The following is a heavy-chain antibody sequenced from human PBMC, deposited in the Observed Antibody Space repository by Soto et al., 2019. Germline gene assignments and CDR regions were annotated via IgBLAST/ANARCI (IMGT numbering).Heavy chain of an antibody. V-gene: IGHV3-74*01. Sequence: LRLSCAASGFTFSSYWMHWVRQAPGKGLVWVSRINSDGSSTSYADSVKGRFTISRDNAKNTLYLQMNSLRAEDTAVYYCALSSSGWYRLPDYWGQGTLVTVSS. J-gene: IGHJ4*02. CDR1: GFTFSSYW. CDR3: ALSSSGWYRLPDY. D-gene: IGHD6-19*01. CDR2: INSDGSST.